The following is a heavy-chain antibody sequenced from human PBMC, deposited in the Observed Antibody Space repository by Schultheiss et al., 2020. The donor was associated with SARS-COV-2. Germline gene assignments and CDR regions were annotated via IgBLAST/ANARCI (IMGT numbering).Heavy chain of an antibody. D-gene: IGHD1-26*01. CDR3: ARSGSYYLALGY. Sequence: SGPTLVKPTQTLTLTCTVSGFSLSNARMGVSWIRQPPGKGLEWLALIYWDDDKYYSTSLKTRLTISKDTSKNQVVLTMTNMDPVDTATYYCARSGSYYLALGYWGQGTLVTVSS. CDR1: GFSLSNARMG. V-gene: IGHV2-70*01. CDR2: IYWDDDK. J-gene: IGHJ4*02.